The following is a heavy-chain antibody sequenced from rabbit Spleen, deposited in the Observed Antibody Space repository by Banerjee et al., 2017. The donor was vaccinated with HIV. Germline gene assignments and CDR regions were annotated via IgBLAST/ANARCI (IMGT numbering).Heavy chain of an antibody. D-gene: IGHD1-1*01. CDR2: IDLLFGTT. J-gene: IGHJ4*01. CDR1: GFDFSRTG. CDR3: VRGASGSGYYSL. Sequence: QEQLMESGGGLVQPGGSLKLSCKASGFDFSRTGVSWVRQAPGKGLEWIGFIDLLFGTTYNANWVKGRFTISSHNAQNTLYLQLHSLTAADTATYCCVRGASGSGYYSLWGPGTLVTVS. V-gene: IGHV1S47*01.